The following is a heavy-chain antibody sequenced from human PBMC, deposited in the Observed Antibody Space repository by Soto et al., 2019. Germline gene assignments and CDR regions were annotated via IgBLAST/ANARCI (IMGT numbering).Heavy chain of an antibody. CDR3: ASSGGLPDY. Sequence: SETLSLTCALYCGSFIGYYWSWIRQPPGKGLEWIGEINHSGSTNYNPSLKSRVTISVDTSKNQFSLKLSSVTAADTAVYYWASSGGLPDYWGQGTLVTVSS. V-gene: IGHV4-34*01. CDR2: INHSGST. CDR1: CGSFIGYY. D-gene: IGHD2-15*01. J-gene: IGHJ4*02.